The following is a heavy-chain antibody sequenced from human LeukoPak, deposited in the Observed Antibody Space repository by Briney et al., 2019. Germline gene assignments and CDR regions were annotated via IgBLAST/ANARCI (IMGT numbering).Heavy chain of an antibody. CDR1: GFTFSSYG. J-gene: IGHJ4*02. D-gene: IGHD5-24*01. V-gene: IGHV3-30*03. Sequence: GGSLRLSCAASGFTFSSYGMHWVRQAPGKGLEWVAVISYDGTDKYYTDSVKGRFTISRDNAKNSLYLQMNSLRAEDTAVYYCARDSGDGYVDWGQGTLVTVSS. CDR2: ISYDGTDK. CDR3: ARDSGDGYVD.